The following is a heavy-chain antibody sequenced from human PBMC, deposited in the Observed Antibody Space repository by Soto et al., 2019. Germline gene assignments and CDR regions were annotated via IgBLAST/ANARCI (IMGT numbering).Heavy chain of an antibody. CDR3: ATHATGTTFYTLIY. D-gene: IGHD1-7*01. V-gene: IGHV3-23*01. CDR1: VFTFSTFA. Sequence: RGSRRPSCAASVFTFSTFAFSWVRPAPGKGLEWGSDISGDEGTTHYADAVKGRFTISRDNAKNTLFLQMNSLRAEDTAIYYCATHATGTTFYTLIYWGQGSPVTVSS. CDR2: ISGDEGTT. J-gene: IGHJ4*02.